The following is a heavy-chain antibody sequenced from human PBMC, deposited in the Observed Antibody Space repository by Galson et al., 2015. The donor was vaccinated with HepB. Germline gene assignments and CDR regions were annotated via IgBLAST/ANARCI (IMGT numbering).Heavy chain of an antibody. CDR3: ARDREATDEYFQH. CDR2: ISAYNSDT. J-gene: IGHJ1*01. CDR1: GYTFTNYG. Sequence: SVKVSCKASGYTFTNYGISWVRQAPGQGLEWMGWISAYNSDTNHVQKFQGRITMTKDTSTSTAYMELRSLRSDDTAVYYCARDREATDEYFQHWGQGTLVTVS. V-gene: IGHV1-18*04.